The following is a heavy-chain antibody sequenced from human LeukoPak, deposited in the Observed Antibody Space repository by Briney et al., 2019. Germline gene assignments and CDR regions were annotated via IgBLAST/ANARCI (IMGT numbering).Heavy chain of an antibody. D-gene: IGHD3-22*01. J-gene: IGHJ4*02. V-gene: IGHV3-23*01. Sequence: GGSLRLSCAASGFTFSIYAMSWVRQAPGEGLEWVSSITSRDGGTFYAESVKGRFTISRDNSENTLYLQMNSLRAEDTAVYYCAKDRPNYYDSSGHYYRRNGDYWGQGTLVTV. CDR3: AKDRPNYYDSSGHYYRRNGDY. CDR1: GFTFSIYA. CDR2: ITSRDGGT.